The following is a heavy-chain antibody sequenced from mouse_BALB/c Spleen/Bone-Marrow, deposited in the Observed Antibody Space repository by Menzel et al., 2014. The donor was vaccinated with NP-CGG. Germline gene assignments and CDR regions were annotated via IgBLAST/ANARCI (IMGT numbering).Heavy chain of an antibody. D-gene: IGHD1-1*01. Sequence: QVQLQQSGAELVKPGASVKLSCKASGYTFTSYYMYWVKQRPGQGLEWIGEIKPSSGGTYFNEKFKSKSTLTVDKSSSTAYMQLSSLTSEDSAVYYGTLLLRSHYWGQGTLVTVSA. CDR1: GYTFTSYY. CDR3: TLLLRSHY. V-gene: IGHV1S81*02. CDR2: IKPSSGGT. J-gene: IGHJ3*01.